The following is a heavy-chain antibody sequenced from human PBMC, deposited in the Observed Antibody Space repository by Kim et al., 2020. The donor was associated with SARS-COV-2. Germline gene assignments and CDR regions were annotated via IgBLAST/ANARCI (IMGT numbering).Heavy chain of an antibody. D-gene: IGHD3-10*01. Sequence: SETLSLTCAVYGGSFSGYYWSWIRQPPGKGLEWIGEINHSGRTNYNPSLKSRVTISVDTSKNQFSLKLTSVTAADTAVYFCARRLSNTSGRVSHYCDLWGQGILVTVSS. CDR1: GGSFSGYY. CDR2: INHSGRT. CDR3: ARRLSNTSGRVSHYCDL. V-gene: IGHV4-34*01. J-gene: IGHJ4*02.